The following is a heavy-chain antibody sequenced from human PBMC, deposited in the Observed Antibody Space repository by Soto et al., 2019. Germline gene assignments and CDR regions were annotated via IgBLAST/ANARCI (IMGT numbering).Heavy chain of an antibody. CDR3: ARDSGVWFGDYTRFDY. J-gene: IGHJ4*02. D-gene: IGHD3-10*01. Sequence: ASVKVSCKASGYTFTSYAMHWVRQAPGQRLEWMGWISAGNGNTNYSQKLQGRVTITTDTSTSTAYMELRSLRSDDTAVYYCARDSGVWFGDYTRFDYWGQGTLVTVSS. CDR1: GYTFTSYA. CDR2: ISAGNGNT. V-gene: IGHV1-3*01.